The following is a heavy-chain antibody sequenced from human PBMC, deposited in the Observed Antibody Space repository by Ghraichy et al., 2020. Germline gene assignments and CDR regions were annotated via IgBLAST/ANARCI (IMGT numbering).Heavy chain of an antibody. CDR1: GGSISSYY. CDR3: ARHRGSYPFIMALYYFDY. Sequence: SETLSLTCTVSGGSISSYYWSWIRQSPGKGLEWIGYIYTSGSTNYNPSLKSRVTISVDTSKNQFSLKLNSVTAADTAVYYCARHRGSYPFIMALYYFDYWGQGTLVTVSS. D-gene: IGHD1-26*01. J-gene: IGHJ4*02. CDR2: IYTSGST. V-gene: IGHV4-4*09.